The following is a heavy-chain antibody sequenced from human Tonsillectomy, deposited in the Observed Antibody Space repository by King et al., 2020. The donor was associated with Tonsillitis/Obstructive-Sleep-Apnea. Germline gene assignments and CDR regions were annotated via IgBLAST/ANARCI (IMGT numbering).Heavy chain of an antibody. D-gene: IGHD2-2*01. Sequence: QLVQSGGGLVQPGGSLRLSCAASGFTFSSYAMSWVRQAPGKGLEWVSAISGSGGSTYYADSVKGRFTISRDNSKNTLYLQMNSLRAEDTAVYYCAKAGGPIIVVPVAFDYWGQGTLVTVSS. V-gene: IGHV3-23*04. CDR3: AKAGGPIIVVPVAFDY. CDR2: ISGSGGST. J-gene: IGHJ4*02. CDR1: GFTFSSYA.